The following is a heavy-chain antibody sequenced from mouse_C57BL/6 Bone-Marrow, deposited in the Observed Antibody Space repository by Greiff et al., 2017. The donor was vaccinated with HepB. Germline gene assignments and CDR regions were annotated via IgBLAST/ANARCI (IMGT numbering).Heavy chain of an antibody. D-gene: IGHD1-1*01. CDR2: INPYNGGT. Sequence: EVKLVESGPVLVKPGASVKMSCKASGYTFTDYYMNWVKQSHGKSLEWIGVINPYNGGTSYNQKFKGKATLTVDKSSSTAYMELNSLTSEDSAVYYCAAITTVAMDYWGQGTSVTVSS. J-gene: IGHJ4*01. V-gene: IGHV1-19*01. CDR1: GYTFTDYY. CDR3: AAITTVAMDY.